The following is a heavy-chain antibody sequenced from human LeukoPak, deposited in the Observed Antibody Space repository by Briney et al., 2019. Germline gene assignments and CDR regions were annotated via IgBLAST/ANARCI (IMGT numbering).Heavy chain of an antibody. CDR1: GGSISSSSYY. Sequence: PSETLSLTCTVSGGSISSSSYYWGWIRQPPGKGLEWIGSIYYSGSTYYNPSLKSRVTISVDTSKNQFSLKLSSVTAADTAVYYCLRGYYYYYYMDVWGKGTTVTVSS. D-gene: IGHD3-10*01. V-gene: IGHV4-39*07. CDR2: IYYSGST. CDR3: LRGYYYYYYMDV. J-gene: IGHJ6*03.